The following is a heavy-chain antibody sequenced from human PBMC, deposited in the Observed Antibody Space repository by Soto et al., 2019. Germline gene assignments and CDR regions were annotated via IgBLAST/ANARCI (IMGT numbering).Heavy chain of an antibody. Sequence: ASVKVSCKASGYTFTSYDINWVRQATGQGLEWMGWMNPNSGNTGYAQKFQGRVTMTRNTSISTAYMELSSLRSEDTAVYYCARKGEGQKNKFSWYYYMDVWGKGTTVTVSS. V-gene: IGHV1-8*01. CDR2: MNPNSGNT. J-gene: IGHJ6*03. CDR3: ARKGEGQKNKFSWYYYMDV. D-gene: IGHD3-16*01. CDR1: GYTFTSYD.